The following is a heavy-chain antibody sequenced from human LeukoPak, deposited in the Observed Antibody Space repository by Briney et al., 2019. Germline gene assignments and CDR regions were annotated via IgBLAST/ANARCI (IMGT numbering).Heavy chain of an antibody. Sequence: ASVKVSCKASGGTFSSYAISWVRQAPGQGLEWMGGIIPIFGTANYAQKFQGRVTITADESTSTAYMELSSLRSDDTAVYYCAREDYGSGSYYFDYWGQGTLVTVSS. V-gene: IGHV1-69*13. CDR1: GGTFSSYA. CDR2: IIPIFGTA. CDR3: AREDYGSGSYYFDY. D-gene: IGHD3-10*01. J-gene: IGHJ4*02.